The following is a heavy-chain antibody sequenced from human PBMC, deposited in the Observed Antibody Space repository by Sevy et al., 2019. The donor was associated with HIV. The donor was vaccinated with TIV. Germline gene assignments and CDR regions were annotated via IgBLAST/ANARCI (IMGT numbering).Heavy chain of an antibody. CDR3: AGREGFGLSSWFDP. Sequence: SETLSLTCTVSGGSISSYYWSWIRQPPGKGLEWIGYIYYSGSTNYNPSLKSRVTISVDTSKNQFSLMLRSVTAADAAVYYCAGREGFGLSSWFDPWGQGTLVTVSS. CDR1: GGSISSYY. V-gene: IGHV4-59*01. CDR2: IYYSGST. D-gene: IGHD3-16*01. J-gene: IGHJ5*02.